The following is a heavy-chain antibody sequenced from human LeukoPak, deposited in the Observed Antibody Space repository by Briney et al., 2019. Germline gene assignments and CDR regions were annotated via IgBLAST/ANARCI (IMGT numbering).Heavy chain of an antibody. V-gene: IGHV3-21*01. CDR2: ISNSGNSI. CDR1: GFTFSSYA. J-gene: IGHJ5*02. D-gene: IGHD4-23*01. CDR3: ARGVNYGGNSNWFDP. Sequence: GESLRLSCAASGFTFSSYAMNWVRQAPGKGLEWISSISNSGNSIYYGDPVKGRFSISRDNATSSLYLQMNSLRAEDTSLYYCARGVNYGGNSNWFDPWGQGTLVTVSS.